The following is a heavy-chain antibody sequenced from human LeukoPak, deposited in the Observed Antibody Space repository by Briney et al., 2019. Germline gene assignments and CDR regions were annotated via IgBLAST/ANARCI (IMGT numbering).Heavy chain of an antibody. Sequence: SETLSLTCAVYGGSFSCYYWSWIRQPPGKGLEWIGEINHSGSTNYNPSLKSRVTISVDTSKNQFSLKLSSVTAADTAVYYCARGRRVSYYYFWSGYHGAFDIWGQGTMVTVSS. CDR3: ARGRRVSYYYFWSGYHGAFDI. CDR1: GGSFSCYY. D-gene: IGHD3-3*01. CDR2: INHSGST. V-gene: IGHV4-34*01. J-gene: IGHJ3*02.